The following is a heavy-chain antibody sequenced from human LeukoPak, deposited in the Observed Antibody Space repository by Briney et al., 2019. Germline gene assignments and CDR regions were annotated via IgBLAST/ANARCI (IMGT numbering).Heavy chain of an antibody. CDR2: ITGSDDRT. J-gene: IGHJ4*02. D-gene: IGHD3-22*01. CDR3: AKGPQVGSGYHPDF. Sequence: GGSLRLSCAASGFTFSGAAMTWVRQAPGKGLEWVSTITGSDDRTYYADSVKGRFTISRDYSKNTLRLQMSSLTVEDTAIYYCAKGPQVGSGYHPDFWGQGTLVTVSS. CDR1: GFTFSGAA. V-gene: IGHV3-23*01.